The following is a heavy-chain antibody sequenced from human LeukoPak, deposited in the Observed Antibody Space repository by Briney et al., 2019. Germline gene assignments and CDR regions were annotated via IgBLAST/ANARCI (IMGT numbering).Heavy chain of an antibody. V-gene: IGHV3-30*18. Sequence: GRSLRLSCAATGFTFNSYGMHWVRQAPGKGLEWVSLVLYDGSNKYYADSVRGRFTISRDNSKNTLYLHLNSLRAEDTAVYYCAKAAGDSYYYVMDVWGQGTTVTVSS. D-gene: IGHD3-16*01. J-gene: IGHJ6*02. CDR3: AKAAGDSYYYVMDV. CDR2: VLYDGSNK. CDR1: GFTFNSYG.